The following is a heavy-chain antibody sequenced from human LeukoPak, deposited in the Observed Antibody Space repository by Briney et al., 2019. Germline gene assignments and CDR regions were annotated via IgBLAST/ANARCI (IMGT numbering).Heavy chain of an antibody. Sequence: PGRSLRLSCTASGXTFGDYAMSWVRQAPGKGLEWVGFIRSKAYGGTTEYAASVKGRFTISRDDSKSIAYLQMNSLKTEDTAVYYCTRVGSSSSFDYWGQGTLVTVSS. CDR3: TRVGSSSSFDY. J-gene: IGHJ4*02. V-gene: IGHV3-49*04. CDR1: GXTFGDYA. CDR2: IRSKAYGGTT. D-gene: IGHD6-6*01.